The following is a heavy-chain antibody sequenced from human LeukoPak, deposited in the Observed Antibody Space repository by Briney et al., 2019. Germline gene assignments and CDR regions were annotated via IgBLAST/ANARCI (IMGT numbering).Heavy chain of an antibody. V-gene: IGHV4-59*01. CDR1: GGSISSYY. J-gene: IGHJ6*03. CDR3: ARAYCGGDCYRRYYYYYMDV. CDR2: IYYSGST. D-gene: IGHD2-21*02. Sequence: SETLSLTCTVSGGSISSYYWSWIRQPAGKGLEWIGYIYYSGSTNYNPSLKSRVTISVDTSKNQFSLKLSSVTAADTAVYYCARAYCGGDCYRRYYYYYMDVWGKGTTVTISS.